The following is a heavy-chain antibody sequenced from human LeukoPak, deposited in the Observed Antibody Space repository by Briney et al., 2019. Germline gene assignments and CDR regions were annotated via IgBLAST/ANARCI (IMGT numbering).Heavy chain of an antibody. D-gene: IGHD2-21*02. CDR1: GGSFSSNSMY. J-gene: IGHJ4*02. V-gene: IGHV4-39*01. Sequence: PSETLSLTCTASGGSFSSNSMYWGRQRQPQGLGLEWIGSLYYSGSTYYTPSLKSRVTISVDTSKNQFSLKLSSVTAADTAVYYCARSLVVVTAMDYWGQGTLVTVSS. CDR2: LYYSGST. CDR3: ARSLVVVTAMDY.